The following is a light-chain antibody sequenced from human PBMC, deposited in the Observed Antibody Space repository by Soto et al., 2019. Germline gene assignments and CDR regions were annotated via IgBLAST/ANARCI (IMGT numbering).Light chain of an antibody. Sequence: EIVLPQSPGTLSLSPGERATLSCRASQSVSSSSYLAWYQQKPGQAPRLLIYGASSRATGIPDRFSGSGSATDFTLTISRLGPEDFSVYYCRQYGSSPSYTFGQGTKLEIK. CDR3: RQYGSSPSYT. J-gene: IGKJ2*01. V-gene: IGKV3-20*01. CDR1: QSVSSSSY. CDR2: GAS.